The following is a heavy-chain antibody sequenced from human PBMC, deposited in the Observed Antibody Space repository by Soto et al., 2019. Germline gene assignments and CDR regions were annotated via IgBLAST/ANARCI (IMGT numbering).Heavy chain of an antibody. V-gene: IGHV4-34*01. Sequence: SETLSLTCAVYGGSFSGYYWSWIRQPPGKGLEWIGEINHSGSTNYNPSLKSRVTISVDTSKNQFSLKLSSVTAADTAVYYCARLKGVRGVIEYYYYGMDVWGQGTTVTVSS. D-gene: IGHD3-10*01. CDR3: ARLKGVRGVIEYYYYGMDV. CDR1: GGSFSGYY. CDR2: INHSGST. J-gene: IGHJ6*02.